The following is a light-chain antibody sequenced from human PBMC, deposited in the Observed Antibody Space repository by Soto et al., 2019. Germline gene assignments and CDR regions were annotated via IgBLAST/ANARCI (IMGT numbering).Light chain of an antibody. CDR2: DAS. J-gene: IGKJ3*01. Sequence: TVMTQSPATLSVSPGERPTLSCRASQSVSSNLAWYQQKPGQAPRLLIYDASTRATGIPARFSGSGSGTEFTLTISSLQSEDFAVYYCQQYNTWPLTFGPGTKVHIK. CDR1: QSVSSN. V-gene: IGKV3-15*01. CDR3: QQYNTWPLT.